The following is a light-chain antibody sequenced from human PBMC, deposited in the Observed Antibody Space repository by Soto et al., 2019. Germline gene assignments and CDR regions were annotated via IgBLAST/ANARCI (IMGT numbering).Light chain of an antibody. CDR1: QSVSSSY. J-gene: IGKJ4*01. V-gene: IGKV3-20*01. Sequence: EIVLTQSTGTLSLSPGERATLSCRASQSVSSSYLAWDQQKPGQAPRLLIYGASSRATGIPDSFSGSESGTDFTITISRLEPEDLAVYYCHQYDSSPLSFGGGTKMEIK. CDR3: HQYDSSPLS. CDR2: GAS.